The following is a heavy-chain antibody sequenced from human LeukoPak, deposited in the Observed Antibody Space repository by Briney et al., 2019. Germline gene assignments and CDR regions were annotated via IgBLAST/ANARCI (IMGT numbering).Heavy chain of an antibody. Sequence: GGSLRLSCAASGLTFSDYYMSWIRQSPGKGLEWISYISSSGSTIYYADSVKGRFTMSRDNAKNSLYLQMNSLRAEDTAIYYCARRRDYFDYWGQGTLVTVSS. V-gene: IGHV3-11*01. CDR2: ISSSGSTI. CDR3: ARRRDYFDY. J-gene: IGHJ4*02. CDR1: GLTFSDYY.